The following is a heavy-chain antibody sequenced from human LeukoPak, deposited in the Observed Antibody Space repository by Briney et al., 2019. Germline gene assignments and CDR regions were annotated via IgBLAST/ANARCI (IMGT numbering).Heavy chain of an antibody. CDR1: GFGFDSFE. D-gene: IGHD5-18*01. CDR2: TSSSGSII. Sequence: GGSLRLSCAASGFGFDSFEMHWVRQAPGKGLEWISFTSSSGSIIYYADSVKGRVTISRDNAKNSLFLQMHSLRAEDTAVYYCARGYTYAHDSWGQGTLVTVSS. CDR3: ARGYTYAHDS. V-gene: IGHV3-48*03. J-gene: IGHJ4*02.